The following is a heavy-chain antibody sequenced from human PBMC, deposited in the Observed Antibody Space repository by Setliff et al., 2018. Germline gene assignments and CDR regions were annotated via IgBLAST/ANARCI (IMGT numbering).Heavy chain of an antibody. V-gene: IGHV1-46*01. J-gene: IGHJ3*02. D-gene: IGHD3-22*01. CDR2: INPSSGRT. Sequence: ASVKVSCKASGYTFTSHYMHWVRQAPGLGLEWMGTINPSSGRTSYARKFQGRVTMTRDTSTSTVYMDMSSLRSEDTAVYYCARDVFPYHYEGAFDIWGQGTMVTV. CDR3: ARDVFPYHYEGAFDI. CDR1: GYTFTSHY.